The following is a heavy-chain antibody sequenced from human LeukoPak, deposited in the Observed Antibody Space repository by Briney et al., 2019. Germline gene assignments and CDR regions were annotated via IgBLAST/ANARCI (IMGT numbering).Heavy chain of an antibody. CDR2: IIPIFGTA. Sequence: ASVKVSCKASGGTFSSYAISWVRQAPGQGLEWMGGIIPIFGTAHYAQKFQGRVTITADKSTSTAYMELSSLRSEDTAVYYCARGAGIVGATRAFDAFDIWGQGTMVTVSS. V-gene: IGHV1-69*06. CDR3: ARGAGIVGATRAFDAFDI. CDR1: GGTFSSYA. J-gene: IGHJ3*02. D-gene: IGHD1-26*01.